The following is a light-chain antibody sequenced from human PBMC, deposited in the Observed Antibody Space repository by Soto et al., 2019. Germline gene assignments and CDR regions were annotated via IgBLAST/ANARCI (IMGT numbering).Light chain of an antibody. CDR2: DVN. J-gene: IGLJ3*02. V-gene: IGLV2-14*01. Sequence: QSALTQPASVSGSPGQSITISCTGSSSDIGGYYYVSWYQQHSGKAPKLMIYDVNNRPSGVSNLVSGSKSGNTASLTISGLQAEDEADYYCSSYTSSSTRVFGGGTKVTVL. CDR1: SSDIGGYYY. CDR3: SSYTSSSTRV.